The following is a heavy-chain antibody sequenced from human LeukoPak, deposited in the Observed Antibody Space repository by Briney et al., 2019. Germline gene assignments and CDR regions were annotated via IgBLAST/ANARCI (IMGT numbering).Heavy chain of an antibody. CDR3: ARESSGRYYGATHREYYFDY. Sequence: GGSLRLSCAASGFTFSSSWMSWVRQAPGQGLDWVANINQDGSEKYYVDSVKGRFTISRDNAKNSLYLQMNSLRAEDTAVYYCARESSGRYYGATHREYYFDYWGQGTLVTVSS. CDR2: INQDGSEK. V-gene: IGHV3-7*03. CDR1: GFTFSSSW. D-gene: IGHD1-26*01. J-gene: IGHJ4*02.